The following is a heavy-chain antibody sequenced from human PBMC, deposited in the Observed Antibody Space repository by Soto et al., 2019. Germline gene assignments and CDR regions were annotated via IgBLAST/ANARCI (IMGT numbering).Heavy chain of an antibody. CDR1: GLPFSNYS. J-gene: IGHJ4*02. Sequence: PGGSLRLPCAASGLPFSNYSMHWVRQAPGKGLEWVTMISHNVSIQFYADSVKGRFTISRDNSKDTLYLQMNRLTPEDTAVYYCVGGSLLHWGQGTAVTVSS. CDR2: ISHNVSIQ. V-gene: IGHV3-30*04. CDR3: VGGSLLH.